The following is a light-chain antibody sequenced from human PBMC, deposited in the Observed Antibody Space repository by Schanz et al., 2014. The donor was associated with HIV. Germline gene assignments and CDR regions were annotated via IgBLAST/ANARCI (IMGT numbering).Light chain of an antibody. CDR3: SSFTSANPLDV. Sequence: QSALTQPASVSGSPGQSITISCTGTRRDIGAYNYVSWYQQYPGKAPQLIIFGVSNRPSGVSTRFSGSKSGNTASLSISGLQAEDEADYYCSSFTSANPLDVFGTGTKLTVL. CDR2: GVS. V-gene: IGLV2-14*03. CDR1: RRDIGAYNY. J-gene: IGLJ1*01.